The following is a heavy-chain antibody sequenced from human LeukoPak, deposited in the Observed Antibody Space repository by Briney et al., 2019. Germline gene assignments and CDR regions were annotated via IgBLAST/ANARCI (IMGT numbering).Heavy chain of an antibody. Sequence: GGSLRLSCAASGFSLSSYAMHWARQAPGKGLEWVAIISYDGSNKYYADSVKGRFTISRDNSKNNLYLQMNSLRPEDWAVYYCARARSSSWSPDAFDIWGRGTLVTVSS. CDR1: GFSLSSYA. J-gene: IGHJ3*02. CDR2: ISYDGSNK. D-gene: IGHD6-13*01. CDR3: ARARSSSWSPDAFDI. V-gene: IGHV3-30*04.